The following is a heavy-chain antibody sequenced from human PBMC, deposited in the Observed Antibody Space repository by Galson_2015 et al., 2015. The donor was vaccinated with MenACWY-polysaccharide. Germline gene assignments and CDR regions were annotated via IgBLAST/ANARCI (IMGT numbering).Heavy chain of an antibody. CDR3: AKDNPIMDWLLPPNWFDP. J-gene: IGHJ5*02. CDR2: LSASGGSP. D-gene: IGHD3-3*01. V-gene: IGHV3-23*01. Sequence: SLRLSCAASGFTFSTYAMSWVRQAPGKGLEWVSGLSASGGSPYYADSVKGRFTISRDNSKNTLYLQMNSLRAEDTAVYYCAKDNPIMDWLLPPNWFDPRAREPWSPSP. CDR1: GFTFSTYA.